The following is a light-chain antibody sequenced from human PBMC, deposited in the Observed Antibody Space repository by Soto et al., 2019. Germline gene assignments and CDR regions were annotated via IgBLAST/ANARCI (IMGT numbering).Light chain of an antibody. CDR1: QSVGSY. Sequence: EVVMTQSPATLSVSPGERATLSCRASQSVGSYLAWYQQKPGQAPRLLISDASNRATGIPARFSGSGSGTDFTLIISSLEPEDFAVYYCQQRSNWPTFGQGNKVDIK. CDR2: DAS. CDR3: QQRSNWPT. V-gene: IGKV3-11*01. J-gene: IGKJ1*01.